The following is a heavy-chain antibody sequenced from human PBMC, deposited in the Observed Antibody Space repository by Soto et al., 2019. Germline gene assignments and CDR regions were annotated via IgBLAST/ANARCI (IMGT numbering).Heavy chain of an antibody. J-gene: IGHJ4*02. CDR2: IYYSGST. V-gene: IGHV4-59*01. CDR1: GGSISSYY. Sequence: PSETLSLTCTVSGGSISSYYWSWIRQPPGKGLEWIGYIYYSGSTNYNPSLKSRVTISVDTSKNQFSLKLSSVTAADTAVYYCARENPVFFDYWGQGTLVTVSS. CDR3: ARENPVFFDY.